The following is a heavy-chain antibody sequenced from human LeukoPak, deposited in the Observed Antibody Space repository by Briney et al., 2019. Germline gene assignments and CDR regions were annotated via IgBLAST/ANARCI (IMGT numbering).Heavy chain of an antibody. J-gene: IGHJ6*02. CDR1: GGTFTSYA. D-gene: IGHD4-17*01. CDR2: IIPIFGTA. Sequence: ASVKVSCRASGGTFTSYAISWVRQAPGQGLEWMGGIIPIFGTANYAQKFQGRVTITADESTSTAYMELSSLRSEDTAVYYCARDYGDYGYGMDVWGQGTTVTVS. V-gene: IGHV1-69*13. CDR3: ARDYGDYGYGMDV.